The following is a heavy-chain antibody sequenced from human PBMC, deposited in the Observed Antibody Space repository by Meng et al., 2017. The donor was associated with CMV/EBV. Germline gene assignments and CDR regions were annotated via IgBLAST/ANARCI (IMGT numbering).Heavy chain of an antibody. Sequence: SVKVSCKASGGTFSSYAISWVRQAPGQGLEWMGGIIPILGIANYAQKFQGRVTITADKSTSTAYMELSSLRSEDTAVYYCARALVVETNPRNYYYYGMDVWGQGTTVTVSS. D-gene: IGHD2-21*01. CDR2: IIPILGIA. J-gene: IGHJ6*02. CDR3: ARALVVETNPRNYYYYGMDV. V-gene: IGHV1-69*10. CDR1: GGTFSSYA.